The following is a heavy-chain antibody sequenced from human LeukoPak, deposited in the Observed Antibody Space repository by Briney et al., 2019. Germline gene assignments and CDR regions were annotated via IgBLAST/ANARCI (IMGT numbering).Heavy chain of an antibody. V-gene: IGHV3-74*01. CDR1: GFSFSNYG. CDR3: ARVATLTTD. J-gene: IGHJ4*02. CDR2: INSDGSST. Sequence: PGGSLRLSCAASGFSFSNYGMHWVRQAPGKGLVWVSRINSDGSSTSYADSVKGRFTISRDNAKNTLYLQMNSLRAEDTVVYYCARVATLTTDWGQGTLVTVSS. D-gene: IGHD3-9*01.